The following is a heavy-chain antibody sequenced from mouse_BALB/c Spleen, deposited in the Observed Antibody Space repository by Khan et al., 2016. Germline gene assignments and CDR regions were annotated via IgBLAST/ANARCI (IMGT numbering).Heavy chain of an antibody. CDR2: INTNTGEP. J-gene: IGHJ3*01. V-gene: IGHV9-3*02. Sequence: QIQLVQSGPELKKPGETVKISCKASGYTFTNYGMNWVKQAPGKDLKWMGWINTNTGEPTYAEVFTGHFVFSLETFASTAHLHINNLQHEDTAMYFCAGDYYGSNWFAYWGQGTLVTVSA. CDR1: GYTFTNYG. D-gene: IGHD1-1*01. CDR3: AGDYYGSNWFAY.